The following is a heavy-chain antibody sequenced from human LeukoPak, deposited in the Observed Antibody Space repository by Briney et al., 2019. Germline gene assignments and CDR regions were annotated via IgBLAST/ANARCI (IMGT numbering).Heavy chain of an antibody. CDR3: ARGYSGTYHKHDFGY. J-gene: IGHJ4*02. Sequence: SESLSLTCTVYGRSFSGYYWSWIRQPPGKGPEWIGEINDSGSTIYNPSLKSRVTMSVDTSNNQFSLKLNSVTAADTAVYFCARGYSGTYHKHDFGYWGQGTLVTVSS. CDR1: GRSFSGYY. D-gene: IGHD1-26*01. V-gene: IGHV4-34*01. CDR2: INDSGST.